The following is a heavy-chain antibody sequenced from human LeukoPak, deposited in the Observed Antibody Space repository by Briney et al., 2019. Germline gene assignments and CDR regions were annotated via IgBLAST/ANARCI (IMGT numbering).Heavy chain of an antibody. CDR1: GFTVSSNE. J-gene: IGHJ4*02. CDR3: ARDFFPVVDSTWYEIGY. D-gene: IGHD2-21*01. CDR2: ISGGST. Sequence: PGGSLRLSCAASGFTVSSNEMSWVRQAPGKGLEWVSSISGGSTYYADSRKGRFTTSRDNSKNTLHLQMNSLRAEDTAVYYCARDFFPVVDSTWYEIGYWGQGTLVTVSS. V-gene: IGHV3-38-3*01.